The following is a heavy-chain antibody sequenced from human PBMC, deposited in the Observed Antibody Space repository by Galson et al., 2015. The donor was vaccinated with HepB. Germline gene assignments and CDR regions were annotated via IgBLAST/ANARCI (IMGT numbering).Heavy chain of an antibody. J-gene: IGHJ6*02. Sequence: SVKVSCKASGDTFTGYYIHWVRQAPGQGLEWMGRINTNSGGTNYAQKFQGRVTMTRDTSIRSAYMELTRLTSDDTTVYYCARSSITLFGVIESYAMDVWGQGATVTVSS. D-gene: IGHD3-3*01. CDR3: ARSSITLFGVIESYAMDV. V-gene: IGHV1-2*06. CDR2: INTNSGGT. CDR1: GDTFTGYY.